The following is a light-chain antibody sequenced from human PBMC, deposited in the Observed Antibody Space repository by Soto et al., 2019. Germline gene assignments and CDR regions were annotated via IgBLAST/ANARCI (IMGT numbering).Light chain of an antibody. CDR3: SSYTTSTTRII. V-gene: IGLV2-14*01. CDR1: SSDVGGYNH. CDR2: EVS. Sequence: QSALTQPASVSGSPGQSITISCTGSSSDVGGYNHVSWYQQHPGKAPKLMIYEVSNRPSGVSNRFSGSKSGNTASLNISRVQAEDEADYYCSSYTTSTTRIIFGGGTKVTVL. J-gene: IGLJ2*01.